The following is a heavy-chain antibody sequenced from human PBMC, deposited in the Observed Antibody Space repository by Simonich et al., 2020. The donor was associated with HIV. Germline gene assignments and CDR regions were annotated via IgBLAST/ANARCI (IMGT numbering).Heavy chain of an antibody. CDR2: INHSRST. CDR1: GGSFSGYY. Sequence: QVQLQQWGAGLLKPSETLSLTCAVYGGSFSGYYWSWIRQPPGKGLEWIGKINHSRSTNYNPSLKSRVTISVDTSKNQFSLKLSSVTAADTAVYYCARGFYQRLYYFDYWGQGTLVTVSS. V-gene: IGHV4-34*01. J-gene: IGHJ4*02. CDR3: ARGFYQRLYYFDY. D-gene: IGHD2-2*01.